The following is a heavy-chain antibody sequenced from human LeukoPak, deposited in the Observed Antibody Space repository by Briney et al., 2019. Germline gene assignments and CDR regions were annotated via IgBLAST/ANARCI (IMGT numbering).Heavy chain of an antibody. Sequence: PSGTLSLTCTVSGGSISSYYWSWIRQPPGKGLEWIGYIYYSGSTNYNPSLKSRVTISVDTSKNQFSLKLSSVTAADTAVYYCAREAYYDSSEGYYYGMDVWGQGTTVTVSS. CDR1: GGSISSYY. D-gene: IGHD3-22*01. CDR3: AREAYYDSSEGYYYGMDV. J-gene: IGHJ6*02. V-gene: IGHV4-59*01. CDR2: IYYSGST.